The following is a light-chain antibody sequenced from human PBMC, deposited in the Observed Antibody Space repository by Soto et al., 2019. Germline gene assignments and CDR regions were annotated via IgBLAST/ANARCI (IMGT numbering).Light chain of an antibody. CDR3: QKYNSAPRT. Sequence: IQMAQSRSSQSESVGDRITLTWRASQGISNYLAWYQQKPGKVPKLLIYAASTLQSGVPSRFSGSGSGTDFTLTISSLQPEDVATYYCQKYNSAPRTFGGGTKVDIK. J-gene: IGKJ4*01. V-gene: IGKV1-27*01. CDR2: AAS. CDR1: QGISNY.